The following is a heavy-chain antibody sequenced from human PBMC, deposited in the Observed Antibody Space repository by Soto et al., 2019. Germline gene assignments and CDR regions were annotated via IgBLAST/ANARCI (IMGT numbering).Heavy chain of an antibody. J-gene: IGHJ4*02. D-gene: IGHD3-10*01. CDR2: ISGSGDTT. CDR1: GLSFGSYA. Sequence: GGSLRLSCAASGLSFGSYAMSWVRQAPGKGLEWVSAISGSGDTTYHADSVKGRFTISRDNSKNTLYLQTNSLRTEDTAFYFCAKDMRSSQGGSYAAELWGQGTLVTVSS. V-gene: IGHV3-23*01. CDR3: AKDMRSSQGGSYAAEL.